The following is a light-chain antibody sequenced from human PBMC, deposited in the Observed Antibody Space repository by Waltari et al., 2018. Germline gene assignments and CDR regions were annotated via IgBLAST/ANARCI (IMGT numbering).Light chain of an antibody. CDR3: MQGSHWPRT. J-gene: IGKJ1*01. V-gene: IGKV2-30*01. CDR1: QSLIYSDGNTY. Sequence: DVLMTQSPVSLAVTLGQSASISCGSSQSLIYSDGNTYLNWFHQRPGQSPRRLIYKISRRESGVPDRFSGSGSGTEFTLKISRVEAEDVGFYFCMQGSHWPRTFGQGTKVEIK. CDR2: KIS.